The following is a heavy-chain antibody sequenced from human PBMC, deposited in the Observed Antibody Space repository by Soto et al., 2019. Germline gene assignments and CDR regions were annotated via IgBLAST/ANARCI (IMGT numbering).Heavy chain of an antibody. J-gene: IGHJ4*02. CDR2: ISGSGGST. CDR3: AKDKKEQQLVIFDY. Sequence: PGWSLRLSCAASGFTFSSYAMSWVRQAPGKGLEWVSAISGSGGSTYYADSVKGRFTISRDNSKNTLYLQTNSLRAEDTAVYYCAKDKKEQQLVIFDYGGKGTLVTV. CDR1: GFTFSSYA. V-gene: IGHV3-23*01. D-gene: IGHD6-13*01.